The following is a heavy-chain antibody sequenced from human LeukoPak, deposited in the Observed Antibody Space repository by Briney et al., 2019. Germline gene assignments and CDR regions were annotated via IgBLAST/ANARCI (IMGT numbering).Heavy chain of an antibody. CDR1: GGSISSYY. V-gene: IGHV4-59*12. J-gene: IGHJ4*02. CDR3: ARDYRPYSSSWYYDY. D-gene: IGHD6-13*01. CDR2: IYYSGST. Sequence: SETLSLTCTVSGGSISSYYWSWIRQPPGKGLEWIGNIYYSGSTYYNPSLKSRVTISLDTSKNQFSLKLSSVTAADTAVYYCARDYRPYSSSWYYDYWGQGTLVTVSS.